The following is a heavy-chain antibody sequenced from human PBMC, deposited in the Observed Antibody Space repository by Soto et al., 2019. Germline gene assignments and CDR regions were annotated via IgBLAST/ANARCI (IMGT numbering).Heavy chain of an antibody. CDR2: ISGGAGGT. D-gene: IGHD2-8*01. J-gene: IGHJ4*02. CDR1: GFTFSSYA. CDR3: AKELTNPPFDY. V-gene: IGHV3-23*01. Sequence: GGSLRLSCAASGFTFSSYAMSWVRQAPGKGLEWVSTISGGAGGTYYADSVKGRFTISRDNSKNTLYLQMNSLRAEDTAIYYCAKELTNPPFDYWGQGTLVTVSS.